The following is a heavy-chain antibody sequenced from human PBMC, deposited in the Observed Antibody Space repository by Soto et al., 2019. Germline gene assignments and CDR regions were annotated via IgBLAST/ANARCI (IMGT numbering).Heavy chain of an antibody. V-gene: IGHV4-61*08. D-gene: IGHD5-18*01. CDR1: TSGDLG. CDR3: ARDDRHSYGYALDY. CDR2: IYYSGST. J-gene: IGHJ4*02. Sequence: TSGDLGGSWILQTTGKGLEWTGYIYYSGSTNYNPSLKSRVTISVDTSKNQFSLKLSSVTAADTSLYYYARDDRHSYGYALDYLGQGTLV.